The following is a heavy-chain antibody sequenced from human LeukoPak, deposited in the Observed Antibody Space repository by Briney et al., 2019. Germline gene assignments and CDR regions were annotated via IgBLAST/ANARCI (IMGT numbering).Heavy chain of an antibody. CDR2: IYPGGTT. Sequence: PSETLSLTCTVSGGSITTYYWSWIRQSPGKGLEWIGYIYPGGTTSYNPSLTSRVTISLDRSRSQFSLKLSSVTAADTAVYYCARESRITFGGVIVLDYWGQGTLVTVSS. D-gene: IGHD3-16*02. J-gene: IGHJ4*02. CDR3: ARESRITFGGVIVLDY. CDR1: GGSITTYY. V-gene: IGHV4-4*08.